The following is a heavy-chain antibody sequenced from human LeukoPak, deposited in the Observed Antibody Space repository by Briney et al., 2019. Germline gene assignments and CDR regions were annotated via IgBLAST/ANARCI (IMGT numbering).Heavy chain of an antibody. V-gene: IGHV3-21*01. CDR1: GFSFSNYG. D-gene: IGHD3-22*01. CDR2: ISSSSSYI. J-gene: IGHJ4*02. Sequence: GRSLRLSCAASGFSFSNYGIHWVRQAPGKGLEWVSSISSSSSYIYYADSVKGRFTISRDNAKNSLYLQMNSLRAEDTAVYYCARDLGSGWFLDWGQGTLVTVSS. CDR3: ARDLGSGWFLD.